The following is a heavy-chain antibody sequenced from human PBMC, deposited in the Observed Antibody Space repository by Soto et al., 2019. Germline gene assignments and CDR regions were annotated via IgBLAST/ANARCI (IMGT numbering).Heavy chain of an antibody. CDR3: ARSHPGGSSGYYEPFDY. D-gene: IGHD3-22*01. Sequence: ASVKVSCKASGYTFTSYAMHWVRQAPGQRLEWMGWINAGNGNTKYSQKFQGRVTMTRDTSTSTVYMELSSLRSEDTAVYYCARSHPGGSSGYYEPFDYWGQGTLVTVSS. V-gene: IGHV1-3*01. CDR2: INAGNGNT. J-gene: IGHJ4*02. CDR1: GYTFTSYA.